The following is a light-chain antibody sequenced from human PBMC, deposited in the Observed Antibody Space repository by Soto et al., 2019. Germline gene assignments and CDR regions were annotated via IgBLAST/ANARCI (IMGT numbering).Light chain of an antibody. Sequence: EIVLTQSPGTLSLSPGERASLSCRASQSFSNNYLAWYQQKPGQAPRLLIDGASSRATGIPDRFSGSGSGTDFTITISRLEPEDFEVYYCQQYGGSPWTFGQGTKVDIK. J-gene: IGKJ1*01. CDR1: QSFSNNY. CDR2: GAS. CDR3: QQYGGSPWT. V-gene: IGKV3-20*01.